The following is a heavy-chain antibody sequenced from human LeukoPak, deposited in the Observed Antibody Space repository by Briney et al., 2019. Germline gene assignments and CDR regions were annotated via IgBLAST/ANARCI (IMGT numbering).Heavy chain of an antibody. CDR3: AGSDWNDYFDY. V-gene: IGHV4-59*01. Sequence: SETLSLTCTVSGGSISSYYWSWIRQPPGKGLEWIGYIYYTGSTNYNPSLKSRVTISVDTSKNQFSLKLSSVTAADTAVYYCAGSDWNDYFDYWDQGTLVTVSS. CDR2: IYYTGST. CDR1: GGSISSYY. J-gene: IGHJ4*02. D-gene: IGHD1-1*01.